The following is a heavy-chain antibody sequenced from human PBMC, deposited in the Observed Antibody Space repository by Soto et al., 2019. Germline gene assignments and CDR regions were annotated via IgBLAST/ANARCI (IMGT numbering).Heavy chain of an antibody. J-gene: IGHJ5*02. CDR2: IIPIFGTA. Sequence: GASVKVSWKACGGTFRSCASSWVRQAPGQGLEWMGGIIPIFGTANYAQKFQGRVTITADKSTSTAYMELSSLRSEDTAVYYCARSAVGATAWFDPWGQGTLVTVSS. D-gene: IGHD1-26*01. V-gene: IGHV1-69*06. CDR1: GGTFRSCA. CDR3: ARSAVGATAWFDP.